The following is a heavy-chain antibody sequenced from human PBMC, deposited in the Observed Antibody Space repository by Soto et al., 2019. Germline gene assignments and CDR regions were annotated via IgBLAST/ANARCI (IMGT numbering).Heavy chain of an antibody. CDR3: ARHEMSRGYDYVLGSYRPDWFDP. Sequence: QLQLQESGPGLVKPSETLSLTCTVSGGSISSSSYYWGWIRQPPGKGLGWIGSIYYSGSTYYNPSLRSRVTISVDTSKNQFSLKLSSVTAADTAVYYGARHEMSRGYDYVLGSYRPDWFDPWGQGTLVTVSS. CDR1: GGSISSSSYY. D-gene: IGHD3-16*02. V-gene: IGHV4-39*01. J-gene: IGHJ5*02. CDR2: IYYSGST.